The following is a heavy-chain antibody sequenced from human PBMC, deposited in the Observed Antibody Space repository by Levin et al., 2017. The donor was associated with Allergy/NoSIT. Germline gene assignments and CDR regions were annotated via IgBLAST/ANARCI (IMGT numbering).Heavy chain of an antibody. CDR3: ARASIAAAGNFDY. D-gene: IGHD6-13*01. CDR1: GGSISSGGYY. V-gene: IGHV4-31*03. J-gene: IGHJ4*02. Sequence: SETLSLTCTVSGGSISSGGYYWSWIRQHPGKGLEWIGYIYYSGSTYYNPSLKSRVTISVDTSKNQFSLKLSSVTAADTAVYYCARASIAAAGNFDYWGQGTLVTVSS. CDR2: IYYSGST.